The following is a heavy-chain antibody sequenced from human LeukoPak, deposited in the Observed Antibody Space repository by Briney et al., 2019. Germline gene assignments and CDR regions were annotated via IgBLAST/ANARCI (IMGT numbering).Heavy chain of an antibody. J-gene: IGHJ4*02. V-gene: IGHV3-23*01. CDR3: AKARRFLGMATINYFDY. CDR1: GFTFSSYA. D-gene: IGHD5-24*01. Sequence: GGSLRLSCAASGFTFSSYAMSWVRQAPGKGLEWVSAISGSGGSTYYADSVKGRFSISRDNSKNTLYLQMNSLRAEDTAVYYCAKARRFLGMATINYFDYWGQGTLVTVSS. CDR2: ISGSGGST.